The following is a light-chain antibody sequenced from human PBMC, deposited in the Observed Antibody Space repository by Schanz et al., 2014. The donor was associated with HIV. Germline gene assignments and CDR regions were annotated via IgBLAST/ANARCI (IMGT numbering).Light chain of an antibody. CDR2: AAS. CDR3: QQSYSTPLFT. J-gene: IGKJ3*01. CDR1: QSISRY. Sequence: DIQMTQSPSTLSASVGDRVTITCRASQSISRYLNWYQQKPGKAPKLLIYAASRLQTGVPSRFSGSGSGTDFTLTISSLQPEDFAIYYCQQSYSTPLFTFGPGTRVDIK. V-gene: IGKV1-39*01.